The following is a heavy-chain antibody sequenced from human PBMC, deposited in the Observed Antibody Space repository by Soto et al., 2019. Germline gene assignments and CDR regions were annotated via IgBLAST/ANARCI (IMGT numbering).Heavy chain of an antibody. CDR3: TKSQSGSYFAAFDI. Sequence: LRLSCVVSGDSFDTSVINWVRQAPGKGLEWVSAVTGSGVTTWYAESFKGRFTISRDNSKNTVFLQMNSLTAEDTAVYYCTKSQSGSYFAAFDIWGQGTMVTVSS. CDR2: VTGSGVTT. CDR1: GDSFDTSV. V-gene: IGHV3-23*01. J-gene: IGHJ3*02. D-gene: IGHD1-26*01.